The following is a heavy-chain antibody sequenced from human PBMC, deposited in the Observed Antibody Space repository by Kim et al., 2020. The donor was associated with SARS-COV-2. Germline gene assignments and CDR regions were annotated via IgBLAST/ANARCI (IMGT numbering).Heavy chain of an antibody. Sequence: GGSLRLSCAASGFTFDDYAMHWVRQAPGKGLEWVSGISWNSGSIGYADSVKGRFTISRDNAKNSLYLQMNSLRAEDTALYYCAKDMSEQLVPILGMDVWGQGTTVTVSS. J-gene: IGHJ6*02. CDR2: ISWNSGSI. D-gene: IGHD6-6*01. CDR1: GFTFDDYA. V-gene: IGHV3-9*01. CDR3: AKDMSEQLVPILGMDV.